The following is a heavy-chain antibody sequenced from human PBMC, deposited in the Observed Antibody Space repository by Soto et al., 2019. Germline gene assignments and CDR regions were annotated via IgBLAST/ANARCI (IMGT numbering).Heavy chain of an antibody. D-gene: IGHD6-6*01. V-gene: IGHV3-23*01. Sequence: WGSLRLSCSSSGCTFSSYAMSWVRQAPGKGLEWVSAISGSGGSTYYAEYVKGRFTISRDNSKNTLYLQMNSLRAEDTAVYYCAKKFEYSSSFHGMDVWGQGTTVTVSS. CDR3: AKKFEYSSSFHGMDV. CDR2: ISGSGGST. J-gene: IGHJ6*02. CDR1: GCTFSSYA.